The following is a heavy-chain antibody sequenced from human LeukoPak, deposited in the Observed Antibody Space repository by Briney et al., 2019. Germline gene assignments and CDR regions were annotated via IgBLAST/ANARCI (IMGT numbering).Heavy chain of an antibody. V-gene: IGHV1-2*04. CDR1: GYTFTGHY. CDR3: ARDKYYYGSGTFYSSAVFDY. J-gene: IGHJ4*02. D-gene: IGHD3-10*01. Sequence: ASVKVSCKASGYTFTGHYLHWVRQAPGQGLEWMGRINPNSGDTDYTQKFQDWVTMTRDTSTSTAYMELRRLRSGDTAVYYCARDKYYYGSGTFYSSAVFDYWGQGTLVAVSS. CDR2: INPNSGDT.